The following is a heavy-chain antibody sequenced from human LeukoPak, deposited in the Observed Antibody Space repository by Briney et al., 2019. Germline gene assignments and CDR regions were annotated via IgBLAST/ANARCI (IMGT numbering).Heavy chain of an antibody. Sequence: PSETLSLTCAVSGGSISSSNWWSWVRQPPGKGLEWIGEIYHSGSTNYNPSLKSRVTISVDTSKNQFSLKLSSVTAADTAVYYCARRGHDTGGYEAHFDYWGQGALVTVSS. CDR3: ARRGHDTGGYEAHFDY. D-gene: IGHD3-22*01. CDR2: IYHSGST. J-gene: IGHJ4*02. CDR1: GGSISSSNW. V-gene: IGHV4-4*02.